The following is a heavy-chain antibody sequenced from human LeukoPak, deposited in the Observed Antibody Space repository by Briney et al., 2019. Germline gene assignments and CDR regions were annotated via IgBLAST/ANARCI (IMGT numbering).Heavy chain of an antibody. CDR3: ARGAYDSSGYYTDY. V-gene: IGHV4-59*12. CDR2: IYHSGST. J-gene: IGHJ4*02. CDR1: GGSISYYY. D-gene: IGHD3-22*01. Sequence: SETLSLTCTVSGGSISYYYWSWIRQPPGKGLEWIGEIYHSGSTNYNPSLKSRVTISVDKSKNQFSLKLSSVTAADTAVYYCARGAYDSSGYYTDYWGQGTLVTVSS.